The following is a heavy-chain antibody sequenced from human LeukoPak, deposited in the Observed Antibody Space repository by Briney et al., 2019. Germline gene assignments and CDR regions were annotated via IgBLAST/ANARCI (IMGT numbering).Heavy chain of an antibody. CDR2: SFYRSKWYT. V-gene: IGHV6-1*01. J-gene: IGHJ4*02. D-gene: IGHD2-2*01. CDR3: ARNVAPAHFDY. Sequence: SQTLSLTCAISGDSVSSNNAAWNWIRQSPSRGLEWLGRSFYRSKWYTEFGTSVRSRVTTNSDTSKNQFSLQLNSVTPEDTALYYCARNVAPAHFDYWGQGALVTVSS. CDR1: GDSVSSNNAA.